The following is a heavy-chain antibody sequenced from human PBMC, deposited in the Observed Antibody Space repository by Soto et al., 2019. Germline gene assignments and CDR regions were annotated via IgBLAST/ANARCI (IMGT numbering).Heavy chain of an antibody. CDR1: GYTFTSYG. V-gene: IGHV1-18*01. CDR2: ISAYNGNT. D-gene: IGHD2-15*01. CDR3: ARDVAPEVVVAALGY. J-gene: IGHJ4*02. Sequence: GASVKVSCKASGYTFTSYGISWVRQAPGQGLEWMGWISAYNGNTNYAQKLQGRVTMTTDTSTSTAYMELRSLRSDDTAVYYCARDVAPEVVVAALGYWGQGTLVTVS.